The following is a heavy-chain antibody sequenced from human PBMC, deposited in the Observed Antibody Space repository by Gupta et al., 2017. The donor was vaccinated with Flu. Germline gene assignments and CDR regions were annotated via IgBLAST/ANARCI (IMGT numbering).Heavy chain of an antibody. J-gene: IGHJ6*02. CDR2: TWYDGSKT. Sequence: QAQLEESGGGVVQPGRPLRPSCFASVFTCYHHGLYWRRRAPGKGLEWLAVTWYDGSKTYYADSVMGRFTVSRDNSKDTLYLQMDNMRVEDTAVYYCAREGDPPISYNYGMDVWGQGTTVTVSS. D-gene: IGHD3-16*01. CDR3: AREGDPPISYNYGMDV. V-gene: IGHV3-33*01. CDR1: VFTCYHHG.